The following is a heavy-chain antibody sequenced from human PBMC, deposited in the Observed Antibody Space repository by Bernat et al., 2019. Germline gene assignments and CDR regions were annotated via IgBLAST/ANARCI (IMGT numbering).Heavy chain of an antibody. CDR1: GFTFSSYA. V-gene: IGHV3-30-3*01. CDR2: ISYDGSNK. Sequence: QVQLVESGGGVVQPGRSLRLSCAASGFTFSSYAMHWVRQAPGKGLEWVAVISYDGSNKYYAGSVKGRFTTSRDNSKNTLYLQMNSLSAEDTAVYYCARDQGQLGPARKSNYYYYGMNVWGQGTTVTVSS. D-gene: IGHD5-18*01. J-gene: IGHJ6*02. CDR3: ARDQGQLGPARKSNYYYYGMNV.